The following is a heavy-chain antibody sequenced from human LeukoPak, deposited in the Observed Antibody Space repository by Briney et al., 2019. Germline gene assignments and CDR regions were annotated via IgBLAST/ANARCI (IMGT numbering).Heavy chain of an antibody. D-gene: IGHD7-27*01. CDR1: TVSGSSGNW. CDR3: ARELLGAPTPGAY. Sequence: SETLSLTCALSTVSGSSGNWWNWVRQPPGKGLEWIGEVHKTGKTNYNPSLKTRVTISIDASKNQLSLELTSVTAADAAVYYCARELLGAPTPGAYWGQGTRVTVSS. V-gene: IGHV4-4*02. J-gene: IGHJ4*02. CDR2: VHKTGKT.